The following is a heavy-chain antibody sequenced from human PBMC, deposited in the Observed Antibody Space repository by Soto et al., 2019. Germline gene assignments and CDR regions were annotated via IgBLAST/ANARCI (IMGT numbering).Heavy chain of an antibody. V-gene: IGHV4-34*01. CDR3: ARDRRYCSSTSCYLNGWLDP. D-gene: IGHD2-2*01. J-gene: IGHJ5*02. Sequence: SETLSLTCAVYGGSFSGYYWSWIRQPPGKGLEWIGEINHSGSTNYNPSLKSRVTISVDTSKNQFSLKLSSVTAADTAVYYCARDRRYCSSTSCYLNGWLDPWGQGTLVTVSS. CDR1: GGSFSGYY. CDR2: INHSGST.